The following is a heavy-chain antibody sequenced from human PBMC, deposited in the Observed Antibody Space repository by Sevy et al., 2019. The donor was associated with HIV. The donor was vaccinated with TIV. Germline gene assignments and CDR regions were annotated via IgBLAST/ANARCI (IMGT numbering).Heavy chain of an antibody. CDR2: IYYNVRI. Sequence: SETLSLTCTVSGGSVSSDTYYWTWIRQPPGKGLEFIGYIYYNVRINYNPSLKSRVTISVDTSKNQFSLKVTSVTAADTAVYYCTRVGGLTDYGMDVWGQGTTVTVS. CDR1: GGSVSSDTYY. V-gene: IGHV4-61*01. J-gene: IGHJ6*02. CDR3: TRVGGLTDYGMDV. D-gene: IGHD1-26*01.